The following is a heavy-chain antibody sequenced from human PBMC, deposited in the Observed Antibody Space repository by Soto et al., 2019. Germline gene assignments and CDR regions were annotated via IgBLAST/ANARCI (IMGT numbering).Heavy chain of an antibody. D-gene: IGHD2-21*02. CDR2: ISYDGSNK. V-gene: IGHV3-30-3*01. CDR3: ARDGGAYCGGDCQTPPYYYYGMDV. Sequence: QVQLVESGGGVVQPGRSLRLSCAASGFTFSSYAMHWVRQAPGKGLEWVAVISYDGSNKYYADSVKGRFTISRDNSKNTLYLQMNSLRAEDTAVYYCARDGGAYCGGDCQTPPYYYYGMDVWGQGTTVTVSS. CDR1: GFTFSSYA. J-gene: IGHJ6*02.